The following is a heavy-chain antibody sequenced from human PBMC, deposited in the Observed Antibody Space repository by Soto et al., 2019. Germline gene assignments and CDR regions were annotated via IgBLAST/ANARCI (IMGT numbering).Heavy chain of an antibody. J-gene: IGHJ2*01. V-gene: IGHV4-61*01. CDR2: IYRGSP. Sequence: QVQLQESGPGQVKPSETLFLTCTVSGGSVSSGTYYWSWIRQPAGKGLEWMGYIYRGSPNYNPSLESRATRSVDTFRTQFSLLLSSVTAADTAVYYCSRDQGLGAGYFALWGRGTLVTVSS. CDR3: SRDQGLGAGYFAL. CDR1: GGSVSSGTYY. D-gene: IGHD7-27*01.